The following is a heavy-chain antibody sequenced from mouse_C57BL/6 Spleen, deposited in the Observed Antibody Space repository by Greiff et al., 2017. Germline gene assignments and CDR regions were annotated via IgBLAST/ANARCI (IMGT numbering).Heavy chain of an antibody. CDR2: IWGDDDK. J-gene: IGHJ3*01. CDR1: GFSLSTFGMG. Sequence: QVTLKVSGPGILQPSQTLSLTCSFSGFSLSTFGMGVGWIRQPSGKGLEWLAHIWGDDDKYYNPALKSRLTNSKDTSKNQVFLKIANVDTADTATYYCARINYYGSSYDWFAYWGQGTLVTVSA. CDR3: ARINYYGSSYDWFAY. D-gene: IGHD1-1*01. V-gene: IGHV8-8*01.